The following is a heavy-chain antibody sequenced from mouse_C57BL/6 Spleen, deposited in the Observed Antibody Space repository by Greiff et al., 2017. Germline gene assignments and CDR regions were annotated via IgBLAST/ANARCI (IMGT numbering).Heavy chain of an antibody. CDR2: IDPSDSET. Sequence: VQLQQPGAELVRPGSSVKLSCKASGYTFTSYWMHWVKQRPIQGLEWIGNIDPSDSETHYNQKFKDKATLTVDKSSSTAYMQLSSLTSEDSAVYYCARDGDYDGNLDYWGQGTTLTVSS. D-gene: IGHD2-4*01. CDR3: ARDGDYDGNLDY. J-gene: IGHJ2*01. V-gene: IGHV1-52*01. CDR1: GYTFTSYW.